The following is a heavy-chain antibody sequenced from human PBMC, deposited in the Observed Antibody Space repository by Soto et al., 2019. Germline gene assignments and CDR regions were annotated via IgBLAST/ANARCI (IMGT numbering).Heavy chain of an antibody. CDR3: ARVRYVVVVVAAIDY. Sequence: GGSLRLSCAASGFTFSSYSMNWVRQAPGKGLEWVSSISSSGSYIYYADSVKGRFTISRDNAKNSLYLQMNSLRAEDTAVYYCARVRYVVVVVAAIDYWGQGTLVTVSS. J-gene: IGHJ4*02. V-gene: IGHV3-21*01. D-gene: IGHD2-15*01. CDR1: GFTFSSYS. CDR2: ISSSGSYI.